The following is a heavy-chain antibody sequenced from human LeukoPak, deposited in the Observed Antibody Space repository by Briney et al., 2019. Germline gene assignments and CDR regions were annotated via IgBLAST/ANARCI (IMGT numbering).Heavy chain of an antibody. CDR1: GGSISSYY. CDR2: IYYSGST. D-gene: IGHD1-26*01. CDR3: ARGSYSVDY. J-gene: IGHJ4*02. Sequence: SETLSLTCTVSGGSISSYYWSWIRQPPGKGLEWIEYIYYSGSTNYDPSLKSRVTISVDRSKNQFSLKLSSVTAADTAVYYCARGSYSVDYWGQGTLVTVSS. V-gene: IGHV4-59*01.